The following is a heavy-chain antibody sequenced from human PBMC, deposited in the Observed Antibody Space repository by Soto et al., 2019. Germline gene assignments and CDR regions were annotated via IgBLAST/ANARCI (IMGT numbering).Heavy chain of an antibody. D-gene: IGHD2-15*01. CDR1: GYTFTGYY. V-gene: IGHV1-2*04. J-gene: IGHJ3*02. CDR3: ARDRTYCSGGSCYLGAFDI. CDR2: INPNSGGT. Sequence: QVQLVQSGAEVKKPGASVKVSCKASGYTFTGYYMHWVRQAPGQGLELMGWINPNSGGTNYAQKFQGWVTMTRDTYISTAYMELSRLRSDDTAVYYCARDRTYCSGGSCYLGAFDIWGQGTMVTVSS.